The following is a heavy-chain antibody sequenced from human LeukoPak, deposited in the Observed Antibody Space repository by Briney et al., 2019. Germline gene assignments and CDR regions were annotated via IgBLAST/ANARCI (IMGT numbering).Heavy chain of an antibody. V-gene: IGHV1-18*01. Sequence: GASVRVSCKASVYTFTTSYINWVRQAPGQGLEWMGWVSAYNGKTSYAQKFQGRVTMTTDSSTNTAYMDLTSLRSDDTAVYYCARGGTYYPCIDYWGQGTQVTVSS. J-gene: IGHJ4*02. CDR1: VYTFTTSY. D-gene: IGHD1-26*01. CDR2: VSAYNGKT. CDR3: ARGGTYYPCIDY.